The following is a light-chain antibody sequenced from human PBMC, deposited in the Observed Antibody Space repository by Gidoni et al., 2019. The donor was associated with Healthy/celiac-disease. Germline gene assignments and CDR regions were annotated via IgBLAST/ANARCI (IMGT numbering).Light chain of an antibody. V-gene: IGKV1-5*03. CDR3: QQYNIYSATT. J-gene: IGKJ1*01. Sequence: DIQMTQSPSTLSASVGDRVTITCRASKSISSWLAWYQQKPGKAPKLLIYKASSLESGVPSRFSGSGSGTEFTLTISSLQPDDFATYYCQQYNIYSATTFGQGTKVEIK. CDR1: KSISSW. CDR2: KAS.